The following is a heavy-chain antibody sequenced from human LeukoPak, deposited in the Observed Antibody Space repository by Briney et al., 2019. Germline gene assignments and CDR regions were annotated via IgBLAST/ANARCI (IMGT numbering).Heavy chain of an antibody. CDR1: GGSISSYY. CDR3: ARAPYDFWSGYYPWFDP. D-gene: IGHD3-3*01. J-gene: IGHJ5*02. Sequence: SETLSLTCTVSGGSISSYYWSWIRQPPGKGLEWIGYVYYSGSTKYNPSLKSRRTISVDTCKNQFSLKLSSVTAADTAVYYCARAPYDFWSGYYPWFDPWGQGTLVTVSS. CDR2: VYYSGST. V-gene: IGHV4-59*01.